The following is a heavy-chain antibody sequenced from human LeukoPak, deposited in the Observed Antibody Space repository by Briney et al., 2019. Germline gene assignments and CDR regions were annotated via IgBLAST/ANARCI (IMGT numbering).Heavy chain of an antibody. D-gene: IGHD6-13*01. CDR1: GGSISSSSYY. J-gene: IGHJ4*02. CDR2: IYYSGST. V-gene: IGHV4-39*07. Sequence: SETLSLTCTVSGGSISSSSYYWGWIRQPPGKGLEWIGSIYYSGSTYYNPSLKSRVTISVDTSKNQFSLKLSSVTAADTAVYYCASGPIAAAGTLYFDYWGQGTLVTVSS. CDR3: ASGPIAAAGTLYFDY.